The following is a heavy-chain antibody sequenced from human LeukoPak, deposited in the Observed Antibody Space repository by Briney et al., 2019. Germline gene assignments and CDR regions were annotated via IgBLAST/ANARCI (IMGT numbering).Heavy chain of an antibody. D-gene: IGHD6-13*01. Sequence: SETLSLTCTVSGGSIINYYWTWIRQPAGKGLEWIGRIYTSGNTNYNPSLKSRVTISVDTSKNQFSLKLSSVTAADTAVYYCAEGVAAAGTDPFDPWGQGTLVTVSS. CDR1: GGSIINYY. CDR2: IYTSGNT. J-gene: IGHJ5*02. V-gene: IGHV4-4*07. CDR3: AEGVAAAGTDPFDP.